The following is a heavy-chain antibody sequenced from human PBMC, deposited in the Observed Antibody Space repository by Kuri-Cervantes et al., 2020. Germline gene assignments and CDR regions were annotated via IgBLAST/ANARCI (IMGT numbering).Heavy chain of an antibody. D-gene: IGHD3-10*01. CDR3: ARYREITMVRGVIITGSYYYYGMDV. J-gene: IGHJ6*02. Sequence: GESLKISCAASGFTFSSYSMNWVRQAPGKGLEWVSYISSSSSTIYYADSVKGRFTISRDNAKNSLYLQMNSLRDEDTAVYYCARYREITMVRGVIITGSYYYYGMDVWGQGTTVTVSS. V-gene: IGHV3-48*02. CDR2: ISSSSSTI. CDR1: GFTFSSYS.